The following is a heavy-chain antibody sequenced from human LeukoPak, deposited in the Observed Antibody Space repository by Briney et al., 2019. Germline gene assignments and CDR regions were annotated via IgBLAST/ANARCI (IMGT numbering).Heavy chain of an antibody. V-gene: IGHV4-31*03. CDR3: ARPGTSGSSLQH. Sequence: SETLSLTCTVSDGYISSGGYYWSWIRQHPGKGLEWIGYIYYSGTTYYNPSLKSRVTISVDTSKNQFSLKLSSVTAADTAVYYCARPGTSGSSLQHWGQGTLVIVSS. J-gene: IGHJ1*01. D-gene: IGHD3-10*01. CDR1: DGYISSGGYY. CDR2: IYYSGTT.